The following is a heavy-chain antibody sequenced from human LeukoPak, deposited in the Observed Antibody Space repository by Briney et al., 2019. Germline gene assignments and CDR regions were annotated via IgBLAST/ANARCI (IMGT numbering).Heavy chain of an antibody. V-gene: IGHV3-30*02. CDR1: GFTFSSYG. D-gene: IGHD6-6*01. Sequence: PGGSLRLSCAASGFTFSSYGMHWVRQAPGKGLGWVAFIRYDGSNKYYADSVKGRFTISRDNSKNTLYLQMNSLRAEDTAVYYCAKLYEQLAYYYYYYYMDVWGKGTTVTVSS. J-gene: IGHJ6*03. CDR3: AKLYEQLAYYYYYYYMDV. CDR2: IRYDGSNK.